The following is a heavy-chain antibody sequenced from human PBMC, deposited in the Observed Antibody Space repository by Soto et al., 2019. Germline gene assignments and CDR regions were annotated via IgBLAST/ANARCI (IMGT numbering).Heavy chain of an antibody. J-gene: IGHJ4*02. D-gene: IGHD3-9*01. V-gene: IGHV3-9*01. Sequence: EVQLVESGGGLLQPGGSLRLSCAASGFTFDDYAMHWVRQAPGKGLEWVSGISWNSGSIGYADSVKGRFTISRDNAKNTLYLQMNRLRAEDTALYYCAKDISPRYGILTVYYSNSIFDYWGQGTLVTVSS. CDR2: ISWNSGSI. CDR1: GFTFDDYA. CDR3: AKDISPRYGILTVYYSNSIFDY.